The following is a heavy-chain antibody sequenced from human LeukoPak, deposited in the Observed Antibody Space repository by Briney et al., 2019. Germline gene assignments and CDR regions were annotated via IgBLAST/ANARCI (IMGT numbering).Heavy chain of an antibody. CDR3: VRGTEYDILSGKNFGQYYFDY. Sequence: GGSLRLSCAASGFTFSSYSMNWVRQAPGKGLEWVSSISSSGAYIYYADSVKDRFTISRDNGKNSLYLQMNSLRDEDTAVYYCVRGTEYDILSGKNFGQYYFDYWGQGTLVTVSS. D-gene: IGHD3-9*01. CDR2: ISSSGAYI. CDR1: GFTFSSYS. V-gene: IGHV3-21*01. J-gene: IGHJ4*02.